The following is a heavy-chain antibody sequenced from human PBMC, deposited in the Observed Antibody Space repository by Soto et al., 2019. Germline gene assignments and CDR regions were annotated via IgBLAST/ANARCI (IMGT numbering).Heavy chain of an antibody. D-gene: IGHD6-19*01. CDR2: ISSSSSTI. CDR1: GFTFSSYS. J-gene: IGHJ6*02. Sequence: GGSLRLSCAASGFTFSSYSVDWVRQAPGKGLEWVSYISSSSSTIYYADSVKGRFTISRDNAKNSLYLQMNSLRDEDTAVYYCARDRRWLVHYYYYYGMDVWGQGTTVTVSS. V-gene: IGHV3-48*02. CDR3: ARDRRWLVHYYYYYGMDV.